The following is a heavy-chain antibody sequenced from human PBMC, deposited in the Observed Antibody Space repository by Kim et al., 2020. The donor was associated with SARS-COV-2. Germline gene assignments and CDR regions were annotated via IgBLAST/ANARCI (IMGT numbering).Heavy chain of an antibody. D-gene: IGHD1-26*01. V-gene: IGHV3-30-3*01. CDR3: ARDGILGGTTSFDY. CDR2: ISYDGSNR. Sequence: GGSLRLSCAASGFTFSSAAMNWVRQAPGKGLEWVAVISYDGSNRYYADSVKGRFTISRDNSKNTVYLQVNSLRVEDTAVYYCARDGILGGTTSFDYWGQGTLVTVSS. J-gene: IGHJ4*02. CDR1: GFTFSSAA.